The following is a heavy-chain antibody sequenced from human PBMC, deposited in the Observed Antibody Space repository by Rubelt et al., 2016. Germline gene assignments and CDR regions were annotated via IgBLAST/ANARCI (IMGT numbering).Heavy chain of an antibody. Sequence: QVQLVQSGSELKKPGSSVKVSCKASGGTFSSYAISWVRQAPGQGLEWLGGIIPILGIANYAQKFQGRVTITADKSTSTAYMELSSLRSEDTAVYYCARGGYRDFWSGYNGWGQGTLVTVSS. CDR1: GGTFSSYA. V-gene: IGHV1-69*10. CDR3: ARGGYRDFWSGYNG. CDR2: IIPILGIA. D-gene: IGHD3-3*01. J-gene: IGHJ4*02.